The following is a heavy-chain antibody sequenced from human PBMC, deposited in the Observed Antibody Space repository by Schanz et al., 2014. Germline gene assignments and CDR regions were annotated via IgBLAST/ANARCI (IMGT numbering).Heavy chain of an antibody. CDR3: ASDFWSGYSHYYYGLDV. CDR2: INPDSGGT. V-gene: IGHV1-2*02. J-gene: IGHJ6*02. D-gene: IGHD3-3*01. Sequence: VQLVQSGAEVKKPGASVKVSCKASGYTLTAYSMHWVRQAPGQGLEWMGWINPDSGGTNYAQKFQGRVTMTRDMSINTAYMELSRLRSDDAAVYYCASDFWSGYSHYYYGLDVWGRGTPVTVSS. CDR1: GYTLTAYS.